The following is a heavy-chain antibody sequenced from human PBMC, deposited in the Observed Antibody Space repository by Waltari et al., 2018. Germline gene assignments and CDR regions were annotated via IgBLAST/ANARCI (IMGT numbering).Heavy chain of an antibody. CDR3: ARDHCGGDCSFDY. Sequence: QVQLVASGGGVVQPGRSLRLSCAASGFTFSSYAMHWVRQAPGKGLEWGAVLSYDGSNKYYADSVKGRFTISRDNSKNTLYLQMNSLRAEDTGVYYWARDHCGGDCSFDYWGQGTLVTVSS. D-gene: IGHD2-21*01. CDR2: LSYDGSNK. J-gene: IGHJ4*02. V-gene: IGHV3-30-3*01. CDR1: GFTFSSYA.